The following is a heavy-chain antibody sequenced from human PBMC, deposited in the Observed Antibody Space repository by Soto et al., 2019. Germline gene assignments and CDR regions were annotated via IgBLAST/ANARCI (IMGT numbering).Heavy chain of an antibody. CDR2: IYYSWST. Sequence: QVQLQESGPGLVKPSQTLSLTCTVSGGSISSGDYYWSWIRQSPGKGLEWIGYIYYSWSTYYNPSVKSRVTISVDTCKIQFSLKLSSVTAADTAVYYCARVTPDDAFDIWGQGTMVTVSS. J-gene: IGHJ3*02. D-gene: IGHD2-2*01. CDR1: GGSISSGDYY. V-gene: IGHV4-30-4*01. CDR3: ARVTPDDAFDI.